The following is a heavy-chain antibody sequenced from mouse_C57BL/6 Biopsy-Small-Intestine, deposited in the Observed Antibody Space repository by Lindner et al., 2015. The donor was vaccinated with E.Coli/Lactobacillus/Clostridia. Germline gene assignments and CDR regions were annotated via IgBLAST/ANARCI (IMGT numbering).Heavy chain of an antibody. CDR2: IYPGGGYT. Sequence: VQLQESGAELVRPGTSVKMSCKASGYTFTNYWIGWAKQRPGHGLEWIGDIYPGGGYTNYNEKFKGKATLTADKSSSTAYMQFSSLTSEDSAIYYCARWGDYGWFDYWGQGTTLTVSS. J-gene: IGHJ2*01. CDR1: GYTFTNYW. CDR3: ARWGDYGWFDY. D-gene: IGHD2-4*01. V-gene: IGHV1-63*01.